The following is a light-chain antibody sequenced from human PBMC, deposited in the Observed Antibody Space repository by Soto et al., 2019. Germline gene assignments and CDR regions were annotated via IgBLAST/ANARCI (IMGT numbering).Light chain of an antibody. J-gene: IGKJ1*01. CDR1: QTISSW. CDR2: KES. Sequence: DIQMTQSPSTLSGSVGDTVTITCRASQTISSWLAWYQQKPGKAPKLLIYKESTLKSGVPSRFIGSGSGTEFTLTIGSLQPDDFATYYVQHYNSYSEAFGQGTKVELK. V-gene: IGKV1-5*03. CDR3: QHYNSYSEA.